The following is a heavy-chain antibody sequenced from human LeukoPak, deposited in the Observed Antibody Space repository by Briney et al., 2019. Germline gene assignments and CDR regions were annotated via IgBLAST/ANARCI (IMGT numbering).Heavy chain of an antibody. Sequence: SGPALVKPTQTLTLTCTFSGFSLSTSGMRVSWIRQPPGKALEWLARIDWDDDKFYSTSLKTRLTISKDTSKNQVVLTMTNMDPVDTATYYCARIMTTVTHDAFDIWGQGTMVTVSS. D-gene: IGHD4-17*01. J-gene: IGHJ3*02. CDR2: IDWDDDK. CDR3: ARIMTTVTHDAFDI. V-gene: IGHV2-70*04. CDR1: GFSLSTSGMR.